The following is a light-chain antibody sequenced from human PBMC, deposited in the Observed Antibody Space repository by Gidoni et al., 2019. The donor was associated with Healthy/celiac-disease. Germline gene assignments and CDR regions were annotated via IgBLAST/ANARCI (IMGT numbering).Light chain of an antibody. V-gene: IGKV1-8*01. J-gene: IGKJ4*01. CDR2: AAS. CDR1: QGISSY. Sequence: AIRMTQSPSSFSASTGDRVTITCRASQGISSYLAWYQQKPGKAPKLLIYAASTLQSGVPSRFSGSGSGTDFTLTISCLQSEDFATYYCQQYYSYLPTFXGXTKVEIK. CDR3: QQYYSYLPT.